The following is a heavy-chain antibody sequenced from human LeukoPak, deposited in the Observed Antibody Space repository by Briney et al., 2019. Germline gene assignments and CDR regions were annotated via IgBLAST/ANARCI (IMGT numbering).Heavy chain of an antibody. CDR1: GGSISSSSYY. D-gene: IGHD3-10*01. CDR3: ARHFYGSGSYYSVINWFDP. CDR2: IYYSGST. Sequence: PSETLSLTCTVSGGSISSSSYYWGWIRQPPGKGLEWIGSIYYSGSTYYNPSLKSRVTISVDTSKNQFSLKLSSVTAADTAVYYCARHFYGSGSYYSVINWFDPWGQGTLVTVSS. V-gene: IGHV4-39*01. J-gene: IGHJ5*02.